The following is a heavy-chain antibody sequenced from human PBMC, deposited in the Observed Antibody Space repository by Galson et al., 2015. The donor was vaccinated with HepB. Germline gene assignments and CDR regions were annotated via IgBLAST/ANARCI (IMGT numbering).Heavy chain of an antibody. CDR3: ARDRYYDILTGYFDAFDI. Sequence: SLRLSCAASGFTFSSYAMHWVRQAPGKGLEWVAVISYDGSNKYYADSVKGRFTISRDNSKNTLYLQMNSLRAEDTAVYYCARDRYYDILTGYFDAFDIWGQGTMVTVSS. V-gene: IGHV3-30*04. CDR2: ISYDGSNK. D-gene: IGHD3-9*01. CDR1: GFTFSSYA. J-gene: IGHJ3*02.